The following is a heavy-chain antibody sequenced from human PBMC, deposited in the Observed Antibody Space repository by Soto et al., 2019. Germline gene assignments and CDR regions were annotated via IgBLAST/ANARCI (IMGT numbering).Heavy chain of an antibody. V-gene: IGHV3-49*04. CDR1: GFNFGDYA. CDR3: SRWADSQKFAH. Sequence: LRLSCTCSGFNFGDYAMGWVRQAPGKGLEWVGSIRSNDHGGTTEYAASVKGRFTISRDDFKSIAYLQMSSLETEDTAVYYCSRWADSQKFAHWGQGTLVTVSS. J-gene: IGHJ4*02. CDR2: IRSNDHGGTT.